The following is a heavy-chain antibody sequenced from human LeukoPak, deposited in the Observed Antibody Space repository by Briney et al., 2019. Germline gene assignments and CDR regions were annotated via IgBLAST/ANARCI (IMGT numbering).Heavy chain of an antibody. CDR1: GFTFGNYG. Sequence: GGSLRLSCAASGFTFGNYGMSWVRQAPGKGLEWVSGINWNGGSTGYADSVKGRFTISRDNSKNTLYLQMNSLRAEDTAVYYCAKTSGRVIGGDYMDVWGKGTTVTISS. D-gene: IGHD3-22*01. J-gene: IGHJ6*03. CDR2: INWNGGST. V-gene: IGHV3-20*04. CDR3: AKTSGRVIGGDYMDV.